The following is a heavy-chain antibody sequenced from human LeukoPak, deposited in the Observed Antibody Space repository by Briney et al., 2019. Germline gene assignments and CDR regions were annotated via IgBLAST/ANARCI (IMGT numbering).Heavy chain of an antibody. D-gene: IGHD4-17*01. J-gene: IGHJ4*02. V-gene: IGHV3-30*14. CDR2: ISYDGSNK. Sequence: GGSLRLPCAASGFTFSSYAMHWVRQAPGKGLEWVAVISYDGSNKYYADSVKGRFTISRDNSKNTLYLQMNSLRAEDTAVYYCARGHGDPVLDFDYWGQGTLVTVSS. CDR1: GFTFSSYA. CDR3: ARGHGDPVLDFDY.